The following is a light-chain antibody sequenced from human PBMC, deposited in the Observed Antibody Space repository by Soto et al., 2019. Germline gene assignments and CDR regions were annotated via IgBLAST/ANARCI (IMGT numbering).Light chain of an antibody. CDR1: QRMTTW. CDR3: QQYNSYFRT. Sequence: DIRLTQSPSPLSASLGDTVTITCRASQRMTTWVAWYQQNTEKGPTLLINKASTLVSGAPARFSGVGSGTEFTLNITSLPPDDFATYSCQQYNSYFRTFGQGTQV. CDR2: KAS. J-gene: IGKJ1*01. V-gene: IGKV1-5*03.